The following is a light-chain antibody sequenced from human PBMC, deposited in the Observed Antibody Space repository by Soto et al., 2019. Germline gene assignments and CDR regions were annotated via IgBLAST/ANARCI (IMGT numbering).Light chain of an antibody. V-gene: IGKV3-15*01. J-gene: IGKJ1*01. CDR3: QQYNNWPPWT. CDR1: QSVSSN. CDR2: GAS. Sequence: IVMTQSPATLSVSPGERANLSCRASQSVSSNLAWYQQKPGQAPRLLIYGASTRATGIPARFSGSGSGTEFTLTISSLQSEDFAVYYCQQYNNWPPWTFGQGTKVDIK.